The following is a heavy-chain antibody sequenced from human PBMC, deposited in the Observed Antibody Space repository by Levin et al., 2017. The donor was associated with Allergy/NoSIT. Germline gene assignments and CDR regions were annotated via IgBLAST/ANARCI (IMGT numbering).Heavy chain of an antibody. CDR2: INHSGST. CDR1: GGSFSGYY. V-gene: IGHV4-34*01. D-gene: IGHD2-15*01. CDR3: ARGLRYCSGGSCPTDY. J-gene: IGHJ4*02. Sequence: SQTLSLTCAVYGGSFSGYYWSWIRQPPGKGLEWIGEINHSGSTNYNPSLKSRVTISVDTSKNQFSLKLSSVTAADTAVYYCARGLRYCSGGSCPTDYWGQGTLVTVSS.